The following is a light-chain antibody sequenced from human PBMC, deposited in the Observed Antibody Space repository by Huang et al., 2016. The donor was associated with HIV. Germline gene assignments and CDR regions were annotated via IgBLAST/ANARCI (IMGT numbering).Light chain of an antibody. V-gene: IGKV3-20*01. J-gene: IGKJ2*01. CDR2: GTS. Sequence: EIVLTQSPGTLSLSPGERATLSCRASQSVSSSYLAWYRQRPGQAPRLVIYGTSNRATGIPDRFSGSGSGTDFTLTISRLEHEDSAVYYCQQYGSSYTFGQGTKLEIK. CDR1: QSVSSSY. CDR3: QQYGSSYT.